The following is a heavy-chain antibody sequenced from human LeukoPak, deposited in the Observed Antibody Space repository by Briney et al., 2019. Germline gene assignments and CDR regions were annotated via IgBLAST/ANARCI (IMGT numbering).Heavy chain of an antibody. J-gene: IGHJ3*02. CDR2: IYHSGST. CDR3: ARGGCSSTSCYVPGDAFDI. V-gene: IGHV4-30-2*01. CDR1: GGSISSGGYS. D-gene: IGHD2-2*01. Sequence: TSQTLSLTCAVSGGSISSGGYSWSWIRQPPGKGLEWIGYIYHSGSTYYNPSLKSRVTISVDRSKNQFSLKLSSVTAADTAVYYCARGGCSSTSCYVPGDAFDIWGQGTMVTVSS.